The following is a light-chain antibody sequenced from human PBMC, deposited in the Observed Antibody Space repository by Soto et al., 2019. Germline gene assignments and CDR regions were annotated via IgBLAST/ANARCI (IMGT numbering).Light chain of an antibody. V-gene: IGKV3-11*01. CDR3: QQRSNWRDT. CDR2: DAS. Sequence: EIVLTQSPATLSLSPGERATLSCRASQSVSSYLAWYQQKPGQAPRLLIYDASNRATGIPARFSGSGSGTDFTLTISSLEPGDFAVYYCQQRSNWRDTFGGGTKV. J-gene: IGKJ4*01. CDR1: QSVSSY.